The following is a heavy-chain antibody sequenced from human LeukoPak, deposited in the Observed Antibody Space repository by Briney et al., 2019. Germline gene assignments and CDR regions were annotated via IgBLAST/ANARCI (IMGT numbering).Heavy chain of an antibody. J-gene: IGHJ1*01. CDR1: GGSISSYY. CDR3: ARDRGYYDSSGYYHAEYFQH. V-gene: IGHV4-59*01. D-gene: IGHD3-22*01. Sequence: SETLSLTCTVSGGSISSYYWSWIRQPPGKGLEWTGCIYYSGSTNYNPSLKSRVTISVDTSKNQFSLKLSSVTAADTAVYYCARDRGYYDSSGYYHAEYFQHWGQGTLVTVSS. CDR2: IYYSGST.